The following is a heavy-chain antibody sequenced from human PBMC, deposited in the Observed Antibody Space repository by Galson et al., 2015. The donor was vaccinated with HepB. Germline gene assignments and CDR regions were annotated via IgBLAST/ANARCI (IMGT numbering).Heavy chain of an antibody. Sequence: SLRLSCAASGFTFSDHYMDWVRQAPGKGLEWVGRTRNKANSYTTEYAASVKGRFTISRDDSKNSLYLQMNSLKTEDTAVYYCASGGGYCSSTSCYSYDYWGQGTLVTVSS. V-gene: IGHV3-72*01. D-gene: IGHD2-2*01. CDR2: TRNKANSYTT. CDR1: GFTFSDHY. CDR3: ASGGGYCSSTSCYSYDY. J-gene: IGHJ4*02.